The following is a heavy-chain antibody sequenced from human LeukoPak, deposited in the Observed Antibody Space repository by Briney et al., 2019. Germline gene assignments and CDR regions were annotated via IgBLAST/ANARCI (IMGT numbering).Heavy chain of an antibody. D-gene: IGHD2-2*01. Sequence: GGSLRLSCEASGFTFGSFAMSWVRQAPGKGLEWVSGISGSGYYTYYADSVKGRFTISRDNSKNTLYTEMNSLRAEDTALYFCAKDGSWGDYQFYFYMDVWGKETTVTVSS. V-gene: IGHV3-23*01. CDR1: GFTFGSFA. J-gene: IGHJ6*03. CDR2: ISGSGYYT. CDR3: AKDGSWGDYQFYFYMDV.